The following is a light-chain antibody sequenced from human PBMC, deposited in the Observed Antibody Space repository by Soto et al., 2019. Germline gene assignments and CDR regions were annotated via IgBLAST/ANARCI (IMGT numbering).Light chain of an antibody. V-gene: IGKV3-20*01. CDR2: DAS. J-gene: IGKJ4*01. CDR3: HQYAASPLT. Sequence: EIVLTQSPGTLSLSPGERTTLSCRAIQRFGRNFLAWFQQKPGQAPRLLIYDASSRATGIPDRFSGSGSGTDFTLTISRLEPEDFAVFYCHQYAASPLTFGGGTKVEIK. CDR1: QRFGRNF.